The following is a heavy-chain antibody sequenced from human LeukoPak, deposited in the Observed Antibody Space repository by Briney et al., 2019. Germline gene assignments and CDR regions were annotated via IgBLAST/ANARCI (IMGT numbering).Heavy chain of an antibody. CDR2: ISSSGSTI. CDR1: GFTFSDYY. J-gene: IGHJ4*02. CDR3: ARDPTRGVRGVMDYFDY. Sequence: PGGSLRLSCAASGFTFSDYYMSWIRQAPGKGLEWVSYISSSGSTIYYADSVKGRFTISRDNAKNSLYLQMNGLRAEDTAVYYCARDPTRGVRGVMDYFDYWGQGTLVTVSS. D-gene: IGHD3-10*01. V-gene: IGHV3-11*01.